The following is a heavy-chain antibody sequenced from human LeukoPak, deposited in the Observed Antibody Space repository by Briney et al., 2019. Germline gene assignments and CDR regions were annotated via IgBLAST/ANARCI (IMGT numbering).Heavy chain of an antibody. V-gene: IGHV3-23*01. CDR3: AKDRYYDILTAPRGPPGYFQH. CDR1: GFTFSSYA. D-gene: IGHD3-9*01. CDR2: ISGSGGST. J-gene: IGHJ1*01. Sequence: GGSLRLSCAASGFTFSSYAMSWVRQAPGKGLEWVSAISGSGGSTYYADSVKGRLTISRDNSKNTLYLQMNSLRAEDTAVYYCAKDRYYDILTAPRGPPGYFQHWGQGTLVTVSS.